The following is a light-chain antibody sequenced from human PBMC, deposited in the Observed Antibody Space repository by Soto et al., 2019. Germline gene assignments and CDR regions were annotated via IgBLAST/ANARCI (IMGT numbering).Light chain of an antibody. CDR1: QSVSSSY. Sequence: EIVLTQSPGTLSLSPGERATLSCRASQSVSSSYLAWYQQKPGQAPRLLIYGASSRATGIPDRFSGSGSGTDFTLTISRLEPEDFAVYYCQQYGSTPETSGHGTNVE. CDR3: QQYGSTPET. V-gene: IGKV3-20*01. J-gene: IGKJ1*01. CDR2: GAS.